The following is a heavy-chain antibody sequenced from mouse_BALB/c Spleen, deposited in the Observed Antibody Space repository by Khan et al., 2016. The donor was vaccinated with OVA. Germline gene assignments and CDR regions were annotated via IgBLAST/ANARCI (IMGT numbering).Heavy chain of an antibody. J-gene: IGHJ2*01. CDR3: ARGNYYGYYFDY. V-gene: IGHV3-2*02. Sequence: EVKLLELGPGLVKPSQSLSLTCTVTGYSIPSGYAWNWIRQFPGNKLEWMGYISYSGVTSYTPSLKSRISITRDTSKNPFFLQLNSVTTEDTATYFSARGNYYGYYFDYWGQGTTLTVSS. D-gene: IGHD1-1*01. CDR2: ISYSGVT. CDR1: GYSIPSGYA.